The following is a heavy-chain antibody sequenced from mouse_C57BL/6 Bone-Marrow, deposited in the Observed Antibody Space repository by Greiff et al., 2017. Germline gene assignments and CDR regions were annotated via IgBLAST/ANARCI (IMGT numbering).Heavy chain of an antibody. D-gene: IGHD1-1*01. CDR1: GFTFSDYY. CDR3: AREATVVHFDY. V-gene: IGHV5-16*01. Sequence: EVKVVESEGGLVQPGSSMKLSCTASGFTFSDYYMAWVRQVPEKGLEWVANINYDGSSTYYLDTLKSRFIITRDNAKNILYLQMSSLTSEDSAVYYCAREATVVHFDYWGQGTTLTVSS. J-gene: IGHJ2*01. CDR2: INYDGSST.